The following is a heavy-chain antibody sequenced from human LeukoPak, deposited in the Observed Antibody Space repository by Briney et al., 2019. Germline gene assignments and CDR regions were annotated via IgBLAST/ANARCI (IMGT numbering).Heavy chain of an antibody. J-gene: IGHJ5*02. CDR1: GYTFSGYY. V-gene: IGHV1-2*02. D-gene: IGHD1-26*01. Sequence: ASVKVSCKASGYTFSGYYLHWVRQAPGQGLEWMGWIYPKTGGTSYAQKFQGRVTMTRDTSISTAYMELIGLRSDDTAVYYCAGPWDQVGFDPWGQGTLVSVSS. CDR3: AGPWDQVGFDP. CDR2: IYPKTGGT.